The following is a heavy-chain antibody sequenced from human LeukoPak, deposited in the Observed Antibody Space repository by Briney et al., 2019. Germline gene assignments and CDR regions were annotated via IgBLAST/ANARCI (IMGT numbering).Heavy chain of an antibody. CDR2: IKEDGSIQ. Sequence: GSLRLSCVASGFTFSSYWMTWVRQAPGKGLEWLANIKEDGSIQYYQDSVRGRFTISRDNAKTSVYLQLNSLRADDTAVYYCARDVWTGVAVSDYWGQGTLVTVSS. D-gene: IGHD6-19*01. J-gene: IGHJ4*02. V-gene: IGHV3-7*01. CDR1: GFTFSSYW. CDR3: ARDVWTGVAVSDY.